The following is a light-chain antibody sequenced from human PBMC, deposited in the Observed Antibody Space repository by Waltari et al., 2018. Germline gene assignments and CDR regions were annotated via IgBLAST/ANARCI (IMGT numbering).Light chain of an antibody. Sequence: YVLTQPPSVSVDPGKTARLTCGGDNIRSKSVNWYQQKPGQAPVLVMFYDSDRPSELPERFSGSNSGNTATPAISWVEAGDEADYHCQVWDDVTDSGVFGGGTKLTVL. CDR2: YDS. CDR3: QVWDDVTDSGV. CDR1: NIRSKS. J-gene: IGLJ3*02. V-gene: IGLV3-21*04.